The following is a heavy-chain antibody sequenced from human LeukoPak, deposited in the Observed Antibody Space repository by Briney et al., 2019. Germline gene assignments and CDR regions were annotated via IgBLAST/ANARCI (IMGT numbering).Heavy chain of an antibody. CDR1: GFTFSSYG. CDR2: IRYDGSNK. J-gene: IGHJ3*02. V-gene: IGHV3-30*02. D-gene: IGHD2-8*01. Sequence: GGSLRLSCAASGFTFSSYGMHWVRQAPGKGLEWVAFIRYDGSNKYYADSVKGRFTISRDNSKNTLFLQMNSLRAEDTAIYYCAKDSYSHNGIFDALDIWGQGTMVTVSS. CDR3: AKDSYSHNGIFDALDI.